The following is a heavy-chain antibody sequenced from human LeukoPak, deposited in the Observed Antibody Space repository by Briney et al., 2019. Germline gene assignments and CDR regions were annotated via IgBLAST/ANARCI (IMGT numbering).Heavy chain of an antibody. CDR1: GYSISSGYY. V-gene: IGHV4-38-2*01. CDR3: ARCGGSSYY. D-gene: IGHD2-21*01. CDR2: IYHSGST. Sequence: SETLSLTCAVSGYSISSGYYWGWIRQPPGKGLEWIGSIYHSGSTYYNPSLKSRVTISVDTSKNQFSLKLSSVTAAGTAVYYCARCGGSSYYWGQGTLVTASS. J-gene: IGHJ4*02.